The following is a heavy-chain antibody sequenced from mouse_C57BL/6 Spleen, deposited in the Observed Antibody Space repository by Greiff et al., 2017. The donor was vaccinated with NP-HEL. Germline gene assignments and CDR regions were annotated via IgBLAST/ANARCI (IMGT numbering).Heavy chain of an antibody. V-gene: IGHV5-6*01. CDR2: ISSGGSYT. CDR1: GFTFSSYG. CDR3: ARHRSNYAMDY. Sequence: EVKLMESGGDLVKPGGSLKLSCAASGFTFSSYGMSWVRQTPDKRLEWVATISSGGSYTYYPDSVKGRFTISRDNAKNTLYLQMSSLKSEDTAMYYCARHRSNYAMDYWGQGTSVTVSS. D-gene: IGHD1-1*01. J-gene: IGHJ4*01.